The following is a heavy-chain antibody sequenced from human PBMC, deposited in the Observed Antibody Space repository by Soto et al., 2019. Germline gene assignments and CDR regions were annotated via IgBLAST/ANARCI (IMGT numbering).Heavy chain of an antibody. D-gene: IGHD2-2*01. CDR1: GFTFSDYW. CDR3: ARGRTLWDVVVPAAIYGMDV. CDR2: IKKDGGGE. J-gene: IGHJ6*02. Sequence: GGSLRLSCAGSGFTFSDYWMNWVRQAPGKGLEWVANIKKDGGGELYVDSVKGRFTISRDNAKNSLYLQMNSLRAEDTAVYYCARGRTLWDVVVPAAIYGMDVWGQGTTVTVSS. V-gene: IGHV3-7*04.